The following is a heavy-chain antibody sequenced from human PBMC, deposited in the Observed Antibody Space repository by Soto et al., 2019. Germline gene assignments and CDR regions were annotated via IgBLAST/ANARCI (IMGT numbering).Heavy chain of an antibody. Sequence: PSETLSLTCTVSGGSVSRYYSSWNRQSPGKGLEWIGYIYYSGSTKYKPSLKSRVTISVDTSKNQFSLKVSSATAADTAVYYCTRHSNRNYGLYYFDYWGLGALVTVSS. CDR3: TRHSNRNYGLYYFDY. J-gene: IGHJ4*02. D-gene: IGHD4-4*01. V-gene: IGHV4-59*08. CDR2: IYYSGST. CDR1: GGSVSRYY.